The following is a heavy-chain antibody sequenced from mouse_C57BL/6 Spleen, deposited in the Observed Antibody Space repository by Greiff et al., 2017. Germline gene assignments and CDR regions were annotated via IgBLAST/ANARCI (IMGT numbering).Heavy chain of an antibody. CDR3: ATYYYGSRDYYAMDY. Sequence: QVQLQQPGAELVKPGASVKLSCKASGYTFTSYWMHWVKQRPGQGLEWIGMIHPNSGSTNYNEKFKSKATLTVDKSSSTAYMQLSSLTSEDSAVYYCATYYYGSRDYYAMDYWGQGTSVTVSA. CDR1: GYTFTSYW. CDR2: IHPNSGST. D-gene: IGHD1-1*01. J-gene: IGHJ4*01. V-gene: IGHV1-64*01.